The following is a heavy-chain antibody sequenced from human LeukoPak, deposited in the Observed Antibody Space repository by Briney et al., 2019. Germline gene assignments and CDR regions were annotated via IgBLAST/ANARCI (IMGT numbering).Heavy chain of an antibody. Sequence: ASVRVSCKASGGTFSSYAMSWVRQAPEKGLEWVSAISGSGGSTYYADSVKGRFTISRDNSKNTLYLQMNSLRAEDTAVYYCAKDQRGVYSNWFDPWGQGTLVTVSS. CDR1: GGTFSSYA. D-gene: IGHD5-18*01. V-gene: IGHV3-23*01. CDR3: AKDQRGVYSNWFDP. J-gene: IGHJ5*02. CDR2: ISGSGGST.